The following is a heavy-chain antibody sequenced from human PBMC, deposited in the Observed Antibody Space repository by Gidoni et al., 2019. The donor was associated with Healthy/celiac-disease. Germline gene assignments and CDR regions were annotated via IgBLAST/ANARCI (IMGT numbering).Heavy chain of an antibody. CDR3: AKDVHLSGVRGVLPYGMDV. J-gene: IGHJ6*02. CDR1: GFTFSRSS. D-gene: IGHD3-10*01. V-gene: IGHV3-23*01. CDR2: ISGSGGST. Sequence: EVQLFESGGGLVQPGGSLGTPCAASGFTFSRSSTSWVRQAPGKGLEWVSAISGSGGSTYYADSVKGRFTISRDNSKNTLYLQMNSLRAEDTAVYYCAKDVHLSGVRGVLPYGMDVWGQGTTVTVSS.